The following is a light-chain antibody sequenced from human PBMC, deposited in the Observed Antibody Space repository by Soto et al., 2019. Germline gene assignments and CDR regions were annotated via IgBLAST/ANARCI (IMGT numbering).Light chain of an antibody. Sequence: QSALIQPPSVSGSPGQSVTISCTGTSSDVGSYDYVSWYQQHPGTVPKPMIYNVNTQPSGVPDRFSGSKSGNTASMTISGLQTEDEADYYCCSYVSSKTYVFGTGTKLTVL. CDR3: CSYVSSKTYV. CDR2: NVN. V-gene: IGLV2-11*01. J-gene: IGLJ1*01. CDR1: SSDVGSYDY.